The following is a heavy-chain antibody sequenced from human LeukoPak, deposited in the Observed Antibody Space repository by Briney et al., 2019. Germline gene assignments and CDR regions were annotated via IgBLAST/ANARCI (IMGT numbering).Heavy chain of an antibody. CDR1: GGSISSGGYY. Sequence: SETLSLTCTVSGGSISSGGYYWSWIRQHPGKGLEWIGYIYYSGSTYYNPSLKSRVTISVDTSKNQFSLKLSSVTAADTAVYYCARDHNDFWSGYYGIDVWGQGTTVTVSS. J-gene: IGHJ6*02. D-gene: IGHD3-3*01. V-gene: IGHV4-31*03. CDR2: IYYSGST. CDR3: ARDHNDFWSGYYGIDV.